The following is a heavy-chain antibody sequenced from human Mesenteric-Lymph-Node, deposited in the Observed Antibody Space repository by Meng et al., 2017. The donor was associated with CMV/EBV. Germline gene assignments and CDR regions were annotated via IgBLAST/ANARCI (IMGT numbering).Heavy chain of an antibody. CDR3: ARTQPFGSGSGNWFDP. Sequence: SGYTFTSIGISWVRQAPGQGLEWMGWISTNNGNTKYAQKLQGRVTMTRDTSTNIAYMELRDLTSDDTGVYYCARTQPFGSGSGNWFDPWGPGTLVTVSS. CDR1: GYTFTSIG. J-gene: IGHJ5*02. V-gene: IGHV1-18*01. D-gene: IGHD3-10*01. CDR2: ISTNNGNT.